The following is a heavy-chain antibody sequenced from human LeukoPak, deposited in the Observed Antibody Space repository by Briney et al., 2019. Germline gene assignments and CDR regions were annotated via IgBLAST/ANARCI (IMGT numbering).Heavy chain of an antibody. D-gene: IGHD2-15*01. V-gene: IGHV4-59*01. CDR3: ARPNVVTDAFDI. CDR2: VYYSGRT. CDR1: GGSFSGYY. Sequence: SETLSLTCAVYGGSFSGYYWSWIRQPPGKGLEWIGYVYYSGRTNYNSSLKSRVTISVDTSKNQFSLKLSSVTAADTAVYYCARPNVVTDAFDIWGQGTMVTVSS. J-gene: IGHJ3*02.